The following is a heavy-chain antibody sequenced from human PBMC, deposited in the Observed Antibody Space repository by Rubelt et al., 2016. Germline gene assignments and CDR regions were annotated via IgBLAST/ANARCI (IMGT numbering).Heavy chain of an antibody. Sequence: EVQLVESGGGLVQPGGSLRLSCAASGFTFSSYWMSWVRQAPGKGLEWVANIKQDGSEKYYVDSVKGRCTISRANAKNSLYLQMNSLGAEDTAVYYCARDLGSDSSSFGAFDIWGQGTMVTVSS. J-gene: IGHJ3*02. CDR1: GFTFSSYW. CDR3: ARDLGSDSSSFGAFDI. CDR2: IKQDGSEK. V-gene: IGHV3-7*03. D-gene: IGHD6-13*01.